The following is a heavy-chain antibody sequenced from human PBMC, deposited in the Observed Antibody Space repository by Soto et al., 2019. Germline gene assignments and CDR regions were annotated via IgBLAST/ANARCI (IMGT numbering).Heavy chain of an antibody. CDR3: ARMGSSYYYSAMDV. CDR2: IDWDDDK. CDR1: GFSPSNSGMR. D-gene: IGHD6-13*01. J-gene: IGHJ6*02. Sequence: SGPTLVNPTQTLTLTCTFSGFSPSNSGMRVSWIRQPPGKALEWLARIDWDDDKFYSASLKTRLTNSKDTSKNQVVLTMTNMDSVDTATYYCARMGSSYYYSAMDVWGQGTTVTVSS. V-gene: IGHV2-70*04.